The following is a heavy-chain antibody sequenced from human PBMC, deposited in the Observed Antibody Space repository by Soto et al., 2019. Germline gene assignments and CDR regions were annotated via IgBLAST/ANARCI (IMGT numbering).Heavy chain of an antibody. V-gene: IGHV4-34*01. CDR3: ARAGRIGYCSSTSCRSYYYYGMDV. CDR1: GGSFSGYY. Sequence: PSETLSLTCAVYGGSFSGYYWSWIRQPPGKGLEWIGEINHSGSTNYSPSLKSRVTISVDTSKNQFSLKLSSVTAADTAVYYCARAGRIGYCSSTSCRSYYYYGMDVWGQGTTVTVSS. D-gene: IGHD2-2*03. J-gene: IGHJ6*02. CDR2: INHSGST.